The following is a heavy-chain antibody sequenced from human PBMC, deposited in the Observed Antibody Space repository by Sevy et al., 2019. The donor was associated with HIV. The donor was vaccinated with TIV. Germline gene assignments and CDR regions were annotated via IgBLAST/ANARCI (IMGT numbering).Heavy chain of an antibody. CDR1: GFTFSSHG. CDR2: ISYDGSNK. D-gene: IGHD3-3*01. Sequence: GGSLRLSCAASGFTFSSHGMHWVRQAPGKGLEWVAVISYDGSNKYYADSVKGRFTISRDNSKNTLYLQMNSLRAEDTAVYYCAKDYSYYDFWSGYYQDYYYYGMDVWGQGTTVTVSS. CDR3: AKDYSYYDFWSGYYQDYYYYGMDV. V-gene: IGHV3-30*18. J-gene: IGHJ6*02.